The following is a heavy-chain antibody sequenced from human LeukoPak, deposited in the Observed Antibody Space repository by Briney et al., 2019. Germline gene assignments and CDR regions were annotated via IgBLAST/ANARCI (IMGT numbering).Heavy chain of an antibody. CDR2: IYYSGTT. V-gene: IGHV4-59*08. D-gene: IGHD6-13*01. Sequence: SETLSLTCTVSGGSISTYYWNWIRQPPGKGLEWIGYIYYSGTTNYNPSLKSRVSMSVDTSKNQFSLKLSSVTAADTAVYYCASHSSSWLRPIDYFDYWGQGTLVTVSS. J-gene: IGHJ4*02. CDR1: GGSISTYY. CDR3: ASHSSSWLRPIDYFDY.